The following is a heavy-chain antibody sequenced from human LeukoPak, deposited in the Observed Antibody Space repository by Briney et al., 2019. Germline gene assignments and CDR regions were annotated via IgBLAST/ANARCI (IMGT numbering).Heavy chain of an antibody. CDR2: ISPNDGGT. J-gene: IGHJ3*02. Sequence: ASVKVSCKASGYTFTGYYIHWVRQAPGQGLEWMGWISPNDGGTHYAQRFQGRVTMTRDTSISTVYMELSRLRSDDTAVYYCTRDFLHVYYYDSSGYVRGAFDIWGQGTMVTVSS. CDR3: TRDFLHVYYYDSSGYVRGAFDI. V-gene: IGHV1-2*02. CDR1: GYTFTGYY. D-gene: IGHD3-22*01.